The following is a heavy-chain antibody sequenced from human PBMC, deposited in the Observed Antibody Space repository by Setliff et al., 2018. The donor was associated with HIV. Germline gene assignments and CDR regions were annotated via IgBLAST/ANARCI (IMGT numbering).Heavy chain of an antibody. J-gene: IGHJ4*02. Sequence: SATLSLTCAVYGGSLRGYYWSWVRQSPLKGLEWIGEISHTGNINYNTALSNRVTVSVDTPKNQFSLKLTSVTAADTAVYFCARLHLRVPPSIFDYWSPGTMVTVSS. CDR3: ARLHLRVPPSIFDY. V-gene: IGHV4-34*01. D-gene: IGHD2-2*01. CDR1: GGSLRGYY. CDR2: ISHTGNI.